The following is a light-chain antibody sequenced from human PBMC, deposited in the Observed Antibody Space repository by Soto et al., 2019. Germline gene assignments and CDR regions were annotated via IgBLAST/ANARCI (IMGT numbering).Light chain of an antibody. CDR2: EVS. J-gene: IGLJ3*02. CDR1: SXDVGXXXX. Sequence: QSALTQPASVSGSPGQSXXXXCXXTSXDVGXXXXVSWYQQHPGKAPXLLIYEVSIRPSGVXNRFSGSKSGNTASLTISGXQXEDEAHYYCSSYTIATLYWVFGGGTKLTVL. V-gene: IGLV2-14*01. CDR3: SSYTIATLYWV.